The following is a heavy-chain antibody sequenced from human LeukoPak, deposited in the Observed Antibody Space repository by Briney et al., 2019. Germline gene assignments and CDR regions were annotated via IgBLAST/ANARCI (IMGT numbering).Heavy chain of an antibody. J-gene: IGHJ3*02. D-gene: IGHD3-22*01. CDR1: GFTFSSYA. CDR2: ISGSGGST. Sequence: PGGSLRLSCAASGFTFSSYAMSWVRQAPGKGLEWVSAISGSGGSTYYADSVKGRFTISRDNSKNTLYLQMNSLRAEDTAVYYCAKRMIVVAPELDAFDIWGQGTMVTVSS. CDR3: AKRMIVVAPELDAFDI. V-gene: IGHV3-23*01.